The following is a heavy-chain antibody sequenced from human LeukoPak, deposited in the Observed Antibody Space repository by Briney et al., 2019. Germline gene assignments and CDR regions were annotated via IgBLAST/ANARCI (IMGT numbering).Heavy chain of an antibody. J-gene: IGHJ6*02. CDR2: IYYSGST. V-gene: IGHV4-31*03. CDR3: AKAGARQERYFDWLDGMDV. D-gene: IGHD3-9*01. CDR1: GGSISSGGYY. Sequence: SETLSLTCTVSGGSISSGGYYWSWIRQHPGKGLEWIGYIYYSGSTYYNPSLKSRVTISVDTSKNQFSLKLSSVTAADTAVYYCAKAGARQERYFDWLDGMDVWGQGTTVTVSS.